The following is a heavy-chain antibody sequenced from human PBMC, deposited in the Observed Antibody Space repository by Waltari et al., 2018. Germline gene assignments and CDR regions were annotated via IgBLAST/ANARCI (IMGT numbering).Heavy chain of an antibody. CDR3: AADAFGGGYCTSTSCSPNDTDY. J-gene: IGHJ4*02. CDR2: NGVGSGNT. Sequence: QMQLVQSGPEVKKPGTSVKVSCKASGFTFTSSAVQWVRQARGPRLEGIGWNGVGSGNTNYAQKFQERVTITRDMSTSTAYMELSSLRSEDTGVYYCAADAFGGGYCTSTSCSPNDTDYWGQGTLVTVSS. V-gene: IGHV1-58*01. D-gene: IGHD2-2*01. CDR1: GFTFTSSA.